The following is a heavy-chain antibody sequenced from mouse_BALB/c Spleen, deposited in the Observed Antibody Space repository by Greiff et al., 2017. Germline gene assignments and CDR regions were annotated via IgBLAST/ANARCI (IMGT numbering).Heavy chain of an antibody. CDR2: ISSGSSTI. Sequence: EVQLVESGGGLVQPGGSRKLSCAASGFTFSSFGMHWVRQAPEKGLEWVAYISSGSSTIYYADTVKGRFTISRDNPKNTLFLQMTSLRSEDTAMYYCARFYGNSGAMDYWGQGTSVTVAS. D-gene: IGHD2-1*01. J-gene: IGHJ4*01. V-gene: IGHV5-17*02. CDR1: GFTFSSFG. CDR3: ARFYGNSGAMDY.